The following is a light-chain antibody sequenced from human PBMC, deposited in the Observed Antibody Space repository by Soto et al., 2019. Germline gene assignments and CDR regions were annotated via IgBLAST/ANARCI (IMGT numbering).Light chain of an antibody. J-gene: IGLJ1*01. V-gene: IGLV2-14*01. Sequence: QSVLTQPASVSGSPGQSITISCTGTSSDVGRYNYVSWYQQHPGKAPKLMIYEVSNRPSGVSNRFSGSKSGNTASLTISGLQAEDEADYYCSSYRHINPRVFGTGTKVTVL. CDR2: EVS. CDR1: SSDVGRYNY. CDR3: SSYRHINPRV.